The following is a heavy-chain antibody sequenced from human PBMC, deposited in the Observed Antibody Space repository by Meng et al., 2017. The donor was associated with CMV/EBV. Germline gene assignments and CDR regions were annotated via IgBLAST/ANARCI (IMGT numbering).Heavy chain of an antibody. Sequence: GGSLRLSCAASGFTFSSYSMNWVRQAPGKGLEWVSSISSSSSYIYYADSVKGRFTISRDNVKNSLYLQMNSLRAEDTAVYYCARMEGYCSSTSCNYYYYGMDVWGQGTTVTVSS. J-gene: IGHJ6*02. CDR2: ISSSSSYI. V-gene: IGHV3-21*01. CDR1: GFTFSSYS. CDR3: ARMEGYCSSTSCNYYYYGMDV. D-gene: IGHD2-2*01.